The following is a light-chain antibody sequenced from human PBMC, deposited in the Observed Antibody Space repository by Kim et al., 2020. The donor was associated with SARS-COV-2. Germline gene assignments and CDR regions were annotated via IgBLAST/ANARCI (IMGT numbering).Light chain of an antibody. CDR2: KAS. CDR3: QQYNAFPLT. J-gene: IGKJ4*01. Sequence: PSVGDTVTITCRASQSVSNWLAWYQQKPGKAPKLLIYKASTLEPGVSSRFSGSGSGTDFTLTIGSLQPDDSGTYYCQQYNAFPLTFGGGTKLEIK. V-gene: IGKV1-5*03. CDR1: QSVSNW.